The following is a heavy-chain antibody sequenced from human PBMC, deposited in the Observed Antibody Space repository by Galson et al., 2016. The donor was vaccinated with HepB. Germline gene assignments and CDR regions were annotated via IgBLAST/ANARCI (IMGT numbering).Heavy chain of an antibody. CDR3: ARIPTDSYHWYLDL. J-gene: IGHJ2*01. CDR2: LYSGGAT. V-gene: IGHV3-23*03. CDR1: GFTFSSYA. D-gene: IGHD1-26*01. Sequence: SLRLSCAASGFTFSSYAMSWVRQVPGKGLEWVSVLYSGGATYYADSVRGRFTISRDNSNRLSLQMNSLKADDTAVYFCARIPTDSYHWYLDLWGRGTLVTVSS.